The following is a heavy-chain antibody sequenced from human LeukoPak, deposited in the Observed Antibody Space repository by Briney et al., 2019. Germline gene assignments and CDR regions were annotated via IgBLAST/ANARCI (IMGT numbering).Heavy chain of an antibody. V-gene: IGHV1-69*06. J-gene: IGHJ4*02. CDR1: GGTFSSYA. CDR3: ATGGYSSSADQFDY. Sequence: SVKVSCKASGGTFSSYAISWVRQAPGQGLEWMGGIIPIFGTANYAQKFQGRVTITADKSTSTAYMELSSLRSEDTAVYYCATGGYSSSADQFDYWGQGTLVTVSS. CDR2: IIPIFGTA. D-gene: IGHD6-6*01.